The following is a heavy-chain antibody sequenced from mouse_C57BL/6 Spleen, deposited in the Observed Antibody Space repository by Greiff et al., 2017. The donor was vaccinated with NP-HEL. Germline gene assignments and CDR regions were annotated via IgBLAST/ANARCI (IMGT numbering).Heavy chain of an antibody. Sequence: VKLQESGPELVKPGASVKISCKASGYAFSSSWMNWVKQRPGKGLEWIGRIYPGDGDTNYNGKFKGKATLTADKSSSTAYMQLSSLTSEDSAVYFCARARSSPFAYWGQGTLVTVSA. D-gene: IGHD1-1*01. V-gene: IGHV1-82*01. CDR3: ARARSSPFAY. CDR1: GYAFSSSW. CDR2: IYPGDGDT. J-gene: IGHJ3*01.